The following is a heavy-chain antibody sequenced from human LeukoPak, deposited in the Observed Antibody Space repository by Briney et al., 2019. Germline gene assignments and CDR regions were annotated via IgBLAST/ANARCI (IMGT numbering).Heavy chain of an antibody. D-gene: IGHD5-18*01. CDR1: GGSVSSGSYY. Sequence: PETLSLTCTVSGGSVSSGSYYWSWIRQPPGKGLEWIGYIYYSGSTNYNPSLKSRVTISVDTSKNQFSLKLSSVTAADTAVYHCAREAMYSYGNNFDYWGQGTLVTVSS. CDR3: AREAMYSYGNNFDY. CDR2: IYYSGST. V-gene: IGHV4-61*01. J-gene: IGHJ4*02.